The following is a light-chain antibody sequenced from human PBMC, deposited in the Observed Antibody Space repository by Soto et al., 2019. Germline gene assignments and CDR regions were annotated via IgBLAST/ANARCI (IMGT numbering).Light chain of an antibody. CDR2: GAS. CDR1: QSVSSTY. Sequence: EIVLTQSPGTLSLSPGERATLSCRASQSVSSTYLAWYQQKPGQAPRLLIYGASSRATGIPDRFSGSGSGTDFTLTISRLEPKDFAVYYCHQYGGSPPITFGQWTRLEIK. V-gene: IGKV3-20*01. CDR3: HQYGGSPPIT. J-gene: IGKJ5*01.